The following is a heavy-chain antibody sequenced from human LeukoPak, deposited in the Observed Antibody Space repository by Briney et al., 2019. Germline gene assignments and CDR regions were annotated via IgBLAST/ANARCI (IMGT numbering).Heavy chain of an antibody. CDR1: GGSFSGYY. CDR3: ARGPGRVYCYDSSGYHDY. J-gene: IGHJ4*02. D-gene: IGHD3-22*01. Sequence: SETLSLTCAVYGGSFSGYYWSWIRQPPGKGLEWIGEINHSGSTNYNPSLKSRVTISVDTSKNQFSLKLSSVTAADTAVYYCARGPGRVYCYDSSGYHDYWGQGTLVTVSS. V-gene: IGHV4-34*01. CDR2: INHSGST.